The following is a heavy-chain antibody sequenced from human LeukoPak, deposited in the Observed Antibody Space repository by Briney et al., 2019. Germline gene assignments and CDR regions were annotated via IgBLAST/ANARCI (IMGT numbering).Heavy chain of an antibody. Sequence: SETLSLTCAVYGGSFSGYYWSWIRQPPGKGLEWIGEINHSGSTNYNPSLKSRVTISVDTSKNQFSLKLSSVTAADTAVYYCAREDIVVVPAARQAHDAFDIWGQGRMVTVSS. CDR3: AREDIVVVPAARQAHDAFDI. CDR1: GGSFSGYY. D-gene: IGHD2-2*01. CDR2: INHSGST. V-gene: IGHV4-34*01. J-gene: IGHJ3*02.